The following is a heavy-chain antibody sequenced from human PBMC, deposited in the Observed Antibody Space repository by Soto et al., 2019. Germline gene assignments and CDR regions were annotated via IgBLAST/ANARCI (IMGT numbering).Heavy chain of an antibody. CDR1: GGSFSGYY. CDR3: ARVVVVPAALDY. CDR2: INHSGST. V-gene: IGHV4-34*01. J-gene: IGHJ4*02. Sequence: SETLSLTCAVYGGSFSGYYWSWIRQPPGKGLEWIGEINHSGSTNYNPSLKSRVTISVDTSKNQFSLKLSSVTAADTAVYYCARVVVVPAALDYWGQGTLVTVSS. D-gene: IGHD2-2*01.